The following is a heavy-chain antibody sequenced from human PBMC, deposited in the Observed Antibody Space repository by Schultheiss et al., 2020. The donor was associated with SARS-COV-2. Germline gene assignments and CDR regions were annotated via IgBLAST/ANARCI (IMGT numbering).Heavy chain of an antibody. V-gene: IGHV4-39*07. CDR2: INHSGST. Sequence: SQTLSLTCTVSGGSISSGTYYWGWIRQPPGKGLEWIGEINHSGSTNYNPSLKSRVTISVDTSKNQFSLKLSSVTAADTAVYYCARESCTSGVCYIDYWGQGTLVTVSS. D-gene: IGHD2-8*01. CDR3: ARESCTSGVCYIDY. J-gene: IGHJ4*02. CDR1: GGSISSGTYY.